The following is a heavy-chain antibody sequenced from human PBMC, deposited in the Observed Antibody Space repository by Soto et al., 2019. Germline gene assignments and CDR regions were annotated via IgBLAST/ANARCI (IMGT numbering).Heavy chain of an antibody. J-gene: IGHJ3*02. CDR1: GYTLTELS. CDR3: ATEIGIAAAFGAFDI. V-gene: IGHV1-24*01. Sequence: ASVKVSCKVSGYTLTELSMHWVRQAPGKGLEWMGGFDPEDGETIYAQKFQGRVTMTEDTSTDTAYMELSSLRSEDTAVYYCATEIGIAAAFGAFDIWGQGTMVTVSS. D-gene: IGHD6-13*01. CDR2: FDPEDGET.